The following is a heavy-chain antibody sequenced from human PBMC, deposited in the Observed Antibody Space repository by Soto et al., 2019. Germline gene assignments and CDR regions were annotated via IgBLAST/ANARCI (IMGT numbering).Heavy chain of an antibody. V-gene: IGHV1-46*01. D-gene: IGHD3-22*01. J-gene: IGHJ4*02. Sequence: ASVKVSCKASGYTFTSYYMHWVRQAPGQGLEWMGIINPSGGSTSYAQKFRGRVTMTRDTSTSTVYMELSSLRSEDTAVYYCAREPYYYDSSGYSGQSPNAHFDYWGQGTLVTVSS. CDR2: INPSGGST. CDR1: GYTFTSYY. CDR3: AREPYYYDSSGYSGQSPNAHFDY.